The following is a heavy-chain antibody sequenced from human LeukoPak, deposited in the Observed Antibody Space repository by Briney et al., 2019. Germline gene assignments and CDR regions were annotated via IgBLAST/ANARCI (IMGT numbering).Heavy chain of an antibody. J-gene: IGHJ6*02. CDR3: ARGAVVVAATFYYYGMDV. V-gene: IGHV3-30-3*01. D-gene: IGHD2-15*01. CDR1: GFTFSSYA. CDR2: ISYDGSNK. Sequence: GGSLRLSCAASGFTFSSYAMHWVRQAPGKGLEWVAVISYDGSNKYYADSVKGRFTISRDNSKNTLYLQMNSLRAEDTAVYYCARGAVVVAATFYYYGMDVWGQGTTVTVSS.